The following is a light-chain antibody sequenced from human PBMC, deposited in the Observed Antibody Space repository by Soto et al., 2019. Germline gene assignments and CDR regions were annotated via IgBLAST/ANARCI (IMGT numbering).Light chain of an antibody. J-gene: IGKJ5*01. CDR1: QSVSSY. V-gene: IGKV3-11*01. CDR2: DAS. Sequence: PGERVTLSCRASQSVSSYLAWYQQKPGQAPTRLIYDASNRATGIPTWFSSGGSGTDFPLTISSLEPEDAAVYYCQQRSNWPPTFGQGTRLEI. CDR3: QQRSNWPPT.